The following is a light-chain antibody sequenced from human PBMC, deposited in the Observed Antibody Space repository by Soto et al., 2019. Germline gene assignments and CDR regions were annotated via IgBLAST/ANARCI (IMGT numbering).Light chain of an antibody. CDR2: KDN. CDR3: QSTDGTGRLYV. V-gene: IGLV3-25*03. J-gene: IGLJ1*01. Sequence: SYELTQSHSVSVSPGQTARITCSGDALPKKYVYWYQLRPGQAPFLIIYKDNERPSGIPERFSGSSSGPTATLTISGVQAEDEADYDCQSTDGTGRLYVFGSGTKLTVL. CDR1: ALPKKY.